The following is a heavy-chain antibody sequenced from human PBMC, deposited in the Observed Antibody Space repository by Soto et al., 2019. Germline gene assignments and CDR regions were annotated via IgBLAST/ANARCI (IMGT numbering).Heavy chain of an antibody. CDR3: AKEMVAAAYVETSPFDL. J-gene: IGHJ3*01. CDR1: GFTFSSYA. D-gene: IGHD2-15*01. V-gene: IGHV3-23*01. Sequence: GVSLRLSCAASGFTFSSYAMAWVRQAPGTGLEWVSVIDGSGGDTSFADPVKGRFSISRDNSKKMLYLHMNSLRAEDTATYYCAKEMVAAAYVETSPFDLWGQGQWSPSPQ. CDR2: IDGSGGDT.